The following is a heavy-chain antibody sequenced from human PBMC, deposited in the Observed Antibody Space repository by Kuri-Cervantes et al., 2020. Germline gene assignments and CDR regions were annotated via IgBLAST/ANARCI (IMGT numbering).Heavy chain of an antibody. CDR2: IRYDGSNK. CDR1: GLVLSNFG. J-gene: IGHJ4*02. Sequence: GESLKISCAASGLVLSNFGVHWVRQTPGKGLEWVAFIRYDGSNKYYADSVKGRFTISRDNSKNTLYLQMNSLRAEDTAVYYCARVLGVASIEARYFDYWGQGTLVTVSS. V-gene: IGHV3-30*02. CDR3: ARVLGVASIEARYFDY. D-gene: IGHD2-21*01.